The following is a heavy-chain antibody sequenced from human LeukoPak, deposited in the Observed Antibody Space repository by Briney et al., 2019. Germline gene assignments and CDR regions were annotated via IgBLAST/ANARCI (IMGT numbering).Heavy chain of an antibody. CDR1: GFTFSSFA. CDR2: ISGSGNST. CDR3: AKMYSSSWYVPFEYFQH. J-gene: IGHJ1*01. D-gene: IGHD6-13*01. Sequence: PGGSLRLSCAASGFTFSSFAMGWVRQAPGKGLEWVSAISGSGNSTYYVDSVKGRFTVSRDSSKNTLYLQMNSLRAEDTAVYYCAKMYSSSWYVPFEYFQHWGQGTLVTVSS. V-gene: IGHV3-23*01.